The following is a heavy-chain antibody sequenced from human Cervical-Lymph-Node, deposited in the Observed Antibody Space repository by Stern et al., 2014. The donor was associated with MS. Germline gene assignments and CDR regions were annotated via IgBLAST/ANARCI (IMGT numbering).Heavy chain of an antibody. CDR1: GFSFSSAA. V-gene: IGHV3-23*04. J-gene: IGHJ4*02. Sequence: EVHLVESGGGLVQPGGSLRLSCAASGFSFSSAAMTWVRLAPGKGVEWVSLIAVSAVNTYYADSVKGRFTISRDNSEDTLYLQMNNLRAEDTAVYYCAKDIQLSYWGQGTLVTVSS. CDR3: AKDIQLSY. CDR2: IAVSAVNT. D-gene: IGHD2/OR15-2a*01.